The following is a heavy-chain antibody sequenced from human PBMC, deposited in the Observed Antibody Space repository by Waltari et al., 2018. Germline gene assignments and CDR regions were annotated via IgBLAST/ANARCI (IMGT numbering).Heavy chain of an antibody. CDR1: GYTLTSYH. Sequence: QVQLVQSGAEVKKPGASVKVSCKSSGYTLTSYHINWVRQATGQGFEWMGWMDPNTGATSYVQKFQGRVTMTRDTSIRTAYMELSSLRSEDTAVYYCARGPTGIADYWGQGTLVTVSS. D-gene: IGHD6-13*01. CDR2: MDPNTGAT. V-gene: IGHV1-8*01. CDR3: ARGPTGIADY. J-gene: IGHJ4*02.